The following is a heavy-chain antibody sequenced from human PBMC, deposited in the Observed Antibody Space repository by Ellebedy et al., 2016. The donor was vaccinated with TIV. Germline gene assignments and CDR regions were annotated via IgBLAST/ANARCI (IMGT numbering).Heavy chain of an antibody. CDR3: ARSYYYDILTGYYGGAFDI. V-gene: IGHV5-51*01. CDR1: GYSFTSYW. D-gene: IGHD3-9*01. Sequence: GESLKISCKGSGYSFTSYWISWVRQMPGKGLEWMGIIYPGDSYTRYSPSFQGQVTISADKSISTAYLQWSSLKASDTAMYYCARSYYYDILTGYYGGAFDIWGQGTMVTVSS. CDR2: IYPGDSYT. J-gene: IGHJ3*02.